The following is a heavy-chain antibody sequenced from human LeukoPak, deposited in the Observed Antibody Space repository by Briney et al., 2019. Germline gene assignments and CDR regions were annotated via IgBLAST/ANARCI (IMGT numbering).Heavy chain of an antibody. CDR1: GFTFSTYA. CDR2: ISGSGGST. V-gene: IGHV3-23*01. D-gene: IGHD6-13*01. CDR3: AKNMWIAPAGSNFDY. Sequence: GGSLRLSCAASGFTFSTYAMTWVRGAPGKGLEWVSAISGSGGSTYYADSVRGRFTISRDNSKNTLYLQMNSLRAEDTAVYYCAKNMWIAPAGSNFDYWGQGTLVTVSS. J-gene: IGHJ4*02.